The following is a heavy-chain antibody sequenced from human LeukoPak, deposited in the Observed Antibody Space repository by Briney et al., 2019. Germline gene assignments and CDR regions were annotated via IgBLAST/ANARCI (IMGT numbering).Heavy chain of an antibody. CDR2: ISGSGGST. J-gene: IGHJ4*02. V-gene: IGHV3-23*01. D-gene: IGHD5-12*01. CDR1: GFTFSSYA. CDR3: AKVGGVVATTADHFDY. Sequence: GGSLRLSCAASGFTFSSYAMSWVRQAPGKGLEWVSAISGSGGSTYYADSVKGRFTISRDNSKNTLYLQMNSLRAEDTAVYYCAKVGGVVATTADHFDYWGQGTLVTVSS.